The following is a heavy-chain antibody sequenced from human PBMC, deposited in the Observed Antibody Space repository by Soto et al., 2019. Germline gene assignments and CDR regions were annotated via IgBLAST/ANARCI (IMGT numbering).Heavy chain of an antibody. J-gene: IGHJ4*02. D-gene: IGHD3-22*01. CDR3: AREEAMIISGYLDS. CDR1: ASSVNSDTYY. V-gene: IGHV4-31*02. CDR2: IFYDGST. Sequence: PSQSMSRAWTVAASSVNSDTYYWNWIRQHPGKGLECIGYIFYDGSTYYNASLKSRVSISVDTSQNQFSLKLNSMTAADTAVYYCAREEAMIISGYLDSWGQGTLVTVSS.